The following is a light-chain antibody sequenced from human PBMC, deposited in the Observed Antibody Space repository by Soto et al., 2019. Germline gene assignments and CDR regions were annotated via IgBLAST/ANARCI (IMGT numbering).Light chain of an antibody. V-gene: IGLV2-8*01. CDR3: SSYGGSNNVV. Sequence: QSALTQPPSASGSPGQSVTISCTGTSSDVGGYNFVSWYQQHPGKAPQLMIYEVTKRPSGVPDRFSGSKSGNTASLTVSGLQAEDEADYYCSSYGGSNNVVFGGGTQLTVL. CDR2: EVT. J-gene: IGLJ2*01. CDR1: SSDVGGYNF.